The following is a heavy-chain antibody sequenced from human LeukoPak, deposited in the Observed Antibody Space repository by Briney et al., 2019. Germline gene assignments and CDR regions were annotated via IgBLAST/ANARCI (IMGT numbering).Heavy chain of an antibody. CDR3: ARDPAFKGSGSLLYYYYIDV. CDR1: GYTFTNYV. Sequence: ASVKVSCKASGYTFTNYVISWGRQSPGQGLKWWGWISAYNVNANHTKKLQGRVTMTTNTSTSTAYMKLRSMISDDTAVYYCARDPAFKGSGSLLYYYYIDVWGKGTTVTVSS. V-gene: IGHV1-18*01. J-gene: IGHJ6*03. CDR2: ISAYNVNA. D-gene: IGHD3-10*01.